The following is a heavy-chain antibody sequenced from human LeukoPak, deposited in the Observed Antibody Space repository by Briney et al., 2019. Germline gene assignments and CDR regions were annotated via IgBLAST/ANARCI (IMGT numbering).Heavy chain of an antibody. D-gene: IGHD3-16*01. CDR1: GFIFREYW. Sequence: PGGSLRLSCAAAGFIFREYWMHWVSQAPGKGLVWVSRINTDGSRTTYVDSVKGRFTTSRDNANNTLYLQMNSLRAEDSALYYCARARGGNFDIWGQGTMVTVSS. J-gene: IGHJ3*02. V-gene: IGHV3-74*01. CDR3: ARARGGNFDI. CDR2: INTDGSRT.